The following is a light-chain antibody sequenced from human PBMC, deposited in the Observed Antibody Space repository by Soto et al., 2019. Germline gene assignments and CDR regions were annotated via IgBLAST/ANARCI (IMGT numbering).Light chain of an antibody. J-gene: IGKJ4*01. V-gene: IGKV3-11*01. CDR3: QQRSNWPLT. Sequence: EIVLTQSPATLSLSPGERATLSCRASQSVSSYLAWYQQKPGQAPRLLVYDASNRATGIPARFSGSGSRTDFTLTISRLEPEDFAVYYCQQRSNWPLTFGGGTKVEIK. CDR2: DAS. CDR1: QSVSSY.